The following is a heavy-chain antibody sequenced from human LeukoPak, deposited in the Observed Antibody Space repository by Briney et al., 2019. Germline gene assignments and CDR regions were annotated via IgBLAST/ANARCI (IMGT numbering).Heavy chain of an antibody. J-gene: IGHJ6*03. D-gene: IGHD6-19*01. V-gene: IGHV3-30*02. CDR1: GFTFSSYG. CDR3: ARDGSGYSSGWPTPTDYYYYYMDV. CDR2: IRYDGTNK. Sequence: PGGSLRLSCAASGFTFSSYGMHWVRQAPGKGLEWVAFIRYDGTNKYYADSVKGRFTISRDNSKNTLYLQMNSLRAEDTAAYYCARDGSGYSSGWPTPTDYYYYYMDVWGKGTMVTVSS.